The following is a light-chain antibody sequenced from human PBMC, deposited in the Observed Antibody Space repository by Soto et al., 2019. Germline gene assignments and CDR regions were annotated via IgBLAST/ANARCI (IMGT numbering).Light chain of an antibody. V-gene: IGLV2-14*01. J-gene: IGLJ1*01. CDR1: SSDIGGSNY. Sequence: QSVLAQPASVSGSPGQSITISFTGASSDIGGSNYVSWFQQHPGKAPKLMIYEVINRPSGVSNRFSGFKSGNTASLTISGLQTEDEADYYCSSYASDSSLVFGTGTKVTVL. CDR2: EVI. CDR3: SSYASDSSLV.